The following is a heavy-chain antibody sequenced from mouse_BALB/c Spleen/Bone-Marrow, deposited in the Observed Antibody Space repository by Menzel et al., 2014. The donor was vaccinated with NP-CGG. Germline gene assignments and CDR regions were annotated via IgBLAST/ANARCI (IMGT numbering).Heavy chain of an antibody. J-gene: IGHJ3*01. CDR1: GFTFSSFG. D-gene: IGHD2-1*01. CDR3: VRGGNFAWFAY. V-gene: IGHV5-17*02. CDR2: ISSGSSTI. Sequence: EVMLVESGGGLVQPGGSRKLSCAASGFTFSSFGMHWVRQASEKGLEWVAYISSGSSTIYYADTVKGRFTISRDNPKNTLFLQMTSLRSEDTAMYYCVRGGNFAWFAYWGQGTLVTVSA.